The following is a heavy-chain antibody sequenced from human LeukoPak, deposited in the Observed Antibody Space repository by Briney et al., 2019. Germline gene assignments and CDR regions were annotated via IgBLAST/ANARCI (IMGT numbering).Heavy chain of an antibody. V-gene: IGHV3-64D*06. CDR1: GFTFSGYA. Sequence: GGSLRLSCSASGFTFSGYAMYWVRQAPGKGLEYVSAISSNGGSTYYADSVKGRFTISRDNSKNTLYLQMSSLRAEDTAVYYCVRGFTYYYGSGSYVDYWGQGALVTVSS. D-gene: IGHD3-10*01. CDR3: VRGFTYYYGSGSYVDY. CDR2: ISSNGGST. J-gene: IGHJ4*02.